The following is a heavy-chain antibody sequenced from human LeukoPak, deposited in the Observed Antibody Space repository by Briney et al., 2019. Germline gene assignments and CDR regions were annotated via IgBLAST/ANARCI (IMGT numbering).Heavy chain of an antibody. CDR2: INHSGST. CDR1: GGSFSGYY. D-gene: IGHD2-2*01. J-gene: IGHJ6*03. CDR3: ARDRTYCSSTSCYYYCYYMDV. Sequence: SETLSLTCAVYGGSFSGYYWSWIRQPPGKGLEWIGEINHSGSTNYNPSLKSRVTISVDTSKNQFSLKLSSVTAADTAVYYCARDRTYCSSTSCYYYCYYMDVWGKGTTVTVSS. V-gene: IGHV4-34*01.